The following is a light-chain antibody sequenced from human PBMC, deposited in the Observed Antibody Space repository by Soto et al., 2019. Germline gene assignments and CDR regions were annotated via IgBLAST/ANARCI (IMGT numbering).Light chain of an antibody. V-gene: IGKV3-15*01. J-gene: IGKJ1*01. Sequence: EIVMTQSPATLSVSPGERATLSCRASQSVSSNLAWYQQKPGQAPRLLMSDASTRATGIPARFSGSESGTEFTLTIASLQSEDFAVCYCQHYIERPLTFGQGTKVEIK. CDR2: DAS. CDR1: QSVSSN. CDR3: QHYIERPLT.